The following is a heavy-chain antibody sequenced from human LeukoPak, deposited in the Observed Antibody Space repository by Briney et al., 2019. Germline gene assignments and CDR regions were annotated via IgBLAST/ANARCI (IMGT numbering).Heavy chain of an antibody. Sequence: GGSLRLSCAASGFSFSSYWMSWVRQAPGKGLEWVSSISSSSSYIYYADSVKGRFTISRDNAKNSLYLQMNSLRAEDTAVYYCARDEGCDYWGQGTLVTVSS. CDR3: ARDEGCDY. CDR2: ISSSSSYI. J-gene: IGHJ4*02. V-gene: IGHV3-21*01. CDR1: GFSFSSYW.